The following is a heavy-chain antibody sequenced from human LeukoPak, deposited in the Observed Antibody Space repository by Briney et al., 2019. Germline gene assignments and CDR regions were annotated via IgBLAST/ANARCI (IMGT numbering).Heavy chain of an antibody. J-gene: IGHJ4*02. Sequence: GGSLRLSCAASGFTFSSYGMHWVRQAPGKGLGGVAVIGYDGSNKYYADSVKGRFTISRDNSKNTLYLQMNSLRAEDTAVYYCAKYCSSTSCYGGLDYWGQGTLVTVSS. CDR1: GFTFSSYG. CDR2: IGYDGSNK. D-gene: IGHD2-2*01. CDR3: AKYCSSTSCYGGLDY. V-gene: IGHV3-33*06.